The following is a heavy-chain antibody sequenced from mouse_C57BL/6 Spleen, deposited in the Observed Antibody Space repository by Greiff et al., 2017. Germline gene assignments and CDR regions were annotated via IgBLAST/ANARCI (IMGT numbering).Heavy chain of an antibody. V-gene: IGHV1-78*01. CDR2: IYPRDGSP. J-gene: IGHJ2*01. CDR1: GYTFTDHT. CDR3: ARVIEAYFDY. Sequence: VQLVESDAELVKPGASVKISCKVSGYTFTDHTIHWMKQRPEQGLEWIGYIYPRDGSPKNNEKFKSKATLTADKSSSTAYMQLNSLTSEDSAVYFCARVIEAYFDYWGQGTTLTVSS.